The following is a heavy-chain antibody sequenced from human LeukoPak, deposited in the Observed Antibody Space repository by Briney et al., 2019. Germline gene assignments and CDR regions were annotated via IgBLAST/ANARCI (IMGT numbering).Heavy chain of an antibody. Sequence: PGGSLRLSCAASGFTVSSNYMSWVRQAPGKGLEWVSVIYSGGSTYYADSVKGRFTISRDNSKNTLYLQMNSLRAEDTAVYYCARTDSSGRGPVDYWGQGTLVTVSS. V-gene: IGHV3-66*01. J-gene: IGHJ4*02. D-gene: IGHD3-22*01. CDR2: IYSGGST. CDR1: GFTVSSNY. CDR3: ARTDSSGRGPVDY.